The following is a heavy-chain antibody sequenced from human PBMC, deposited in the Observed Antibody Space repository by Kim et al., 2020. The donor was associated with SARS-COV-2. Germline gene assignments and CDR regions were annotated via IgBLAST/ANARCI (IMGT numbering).Heavy chain of an antibody. V-gene: IGHV4-34*01. CDR3: ARGVVAATHSYFDY. CDR1: GGSFSGYY. D-gene: IGHD2-15*01. Sequence: SETLSLTCAVYGGSFSGYYWSWSRQPPGKGLDWIGEMNHSGSTNYNPSLKSRVTISVDTSKNQFSLKLSSVTAADTAVYYCARGVVAATHSYFDYWGQGTLVTVSS. J-gene: IGHJ4*02. CDR2: MNHSGST.